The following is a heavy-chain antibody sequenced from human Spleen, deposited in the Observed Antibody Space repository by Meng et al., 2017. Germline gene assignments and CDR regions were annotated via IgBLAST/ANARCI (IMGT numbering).Heavy chain of an antibody. CDR1: GYTFTSYA. V-gene: IGHV1-3*01. D-gene: IGHD6-19*01. Sequence: QVQLVQSGAEVKKPGASVKVSCKASGYTFTSYAMHWVRQAPGQRLEWMGWINAGNGNTKYSQKFQGRVTFTRDTSASTAYMELSTLRPEDTAIYYCARDFTSGSSGDPWGQGTLVTVSS. J-gene: IGHJ5*02. CDR3: ARDFTSGSSGDP. CDR2: INAGNGNT.